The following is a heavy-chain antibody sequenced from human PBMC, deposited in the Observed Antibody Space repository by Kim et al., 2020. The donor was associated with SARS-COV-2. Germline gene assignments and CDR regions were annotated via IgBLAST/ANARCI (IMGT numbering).Heavy chain of an antibody. Sequence: GRGGSTYYADSVKGRFTISRDNSKNTLYLQMNSLRAEDTAVYYCANRFDYWGQGTLVTVSS. CDR2: GRGGST. J-gene: IGHJ4*02. V-gene: IGHV3-23*01. CDR3: ANRFDY.